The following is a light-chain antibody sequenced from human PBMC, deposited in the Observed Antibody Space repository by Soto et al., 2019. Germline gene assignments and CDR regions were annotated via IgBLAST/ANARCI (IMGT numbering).Light chain of an antibody. CDR1: QSVSNY. V-gene: IGKV3-11*01. Sequence: EIVFTQSPATLSLSPGEGATLSCRASQSVSNYLAWYQQKPGQAPRLLIYDASKRATGIPARFSGSGSGTDFTLTISSLEPEDFAVYYCQQRSNWPLTFGGGTKVDIK. J-gene: IGKJ4*01. CDR3: QQRSNWPLT. CDR2: DAS.